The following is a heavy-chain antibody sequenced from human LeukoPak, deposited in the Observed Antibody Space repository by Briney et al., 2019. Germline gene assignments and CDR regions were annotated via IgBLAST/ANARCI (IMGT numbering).Heavy chain of an antibody. CDR1: GYTFTSYY. CDR3: ARVGPWVNPGYYYYYMDV. CDR2: INPSGGST. Sequence: ASVKVSCKASGYTFTSYYMHWVRQAPGQGLEWMGIINPSGGSTSYAQKFQGRVTMTRDMSTSTDYMELSSLRSEDTAVYYCARVGPWVNPGYYYYYMDVWGKGTTVTVSS. V-gene: IGHV1-46*01. D-gene: IGHD1-14*01. J-gene: IGHJ6*03.